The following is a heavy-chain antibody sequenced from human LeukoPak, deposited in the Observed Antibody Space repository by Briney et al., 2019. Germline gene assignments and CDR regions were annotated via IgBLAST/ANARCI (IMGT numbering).Heavy chain of an antibody. V-gene: IGHV5-10-1*01. Sequence: GESLRISCQTSGYSFSTSYIAWVRQRPGKGLEWMGKIDPADPYSSYSPSFQGHVTFSVDKSISTAYLQWSSLKASDSAIYYCARLSGYYYGEDDFWGQGTLVTVSS. CDR1: GYSFSTSY. D-gene: IGHD5-12*01. CDR3: ARLSGYYYGEDDF. J-gene: IGHJ4*02. CDR2: IDPADPYS.